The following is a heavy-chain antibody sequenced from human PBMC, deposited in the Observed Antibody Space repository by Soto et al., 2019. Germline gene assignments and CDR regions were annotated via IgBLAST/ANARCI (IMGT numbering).Heavy chain of an antibody. Sequence: GALRLSCAASGFTFSSYAMSWVRQAPGKGLEWVSAISGSGGSTYYADSVKGRFTISRDNSKNTLYLQMNSLRAEDTAVYYCAKSDTYYDFWSDYYLGSTDYWGQGTLVTVSS. J-gene: IGHJ4*02. CDR2: ISGSGGST. V-gene: IGHV3-23*01. CDR1: GFTFSSYA. D-gene: IGHD3-3*01. CDR3: AKSDTYYDFWSDYYLGSTDY.